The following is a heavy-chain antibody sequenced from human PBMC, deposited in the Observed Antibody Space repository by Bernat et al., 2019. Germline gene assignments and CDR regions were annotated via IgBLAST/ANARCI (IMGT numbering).Heavy chain of an antibody. D-gene: IGHD2-21*02. CDR3: AKTGCGGDCYNTN. V-gene: IGHV3-23*01. CDR2: VGNSGGDI. Sequence: EVQLLESGGGLVQPGGSLRLSCAASGFTFSNYAMNWVRQAPGKGLEWVSSVGNSGGDIYYADSVKGRFTGSRDNSKNTLYLQMNSLRGEDTAIYYCAKTGCGGDCYNTNWGQGTLVTVSS. J-gene: IGHJ4*02. CDR1: GFTFSNYA.